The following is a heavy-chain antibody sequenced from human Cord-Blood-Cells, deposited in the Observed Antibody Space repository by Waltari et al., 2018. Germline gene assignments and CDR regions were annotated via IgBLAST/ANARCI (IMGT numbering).Heavy chain of an antibody. CDR2: INHSGST. CDR1: GGSFSGYY. V-gene: IGHV4-34*01. Sequence: QVQLQQWGAGLLKPSETLSLTCAVYGGSFSGYYWSWIRQPPGKGLEVIGEINHSGSTNYNPSLKSRVTISVDTSKNQFSLKLSSVTAADTAVYYCARATSWGWGAFDIWGQGTMVTVSS. CDR3: ARATSWGWGAFDI. J-gene: IGHJ3*02. D-gene: IGHD3-16*01.